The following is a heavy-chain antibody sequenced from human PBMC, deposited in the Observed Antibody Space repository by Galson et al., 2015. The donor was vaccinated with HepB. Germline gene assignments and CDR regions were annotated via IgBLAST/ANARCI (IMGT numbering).Heavy chain of an antibody. CDR3: ARHLGVATTRVPGDY. CDR1: GFTFSNYA. V-gene: IGHV3-23*01. D-gene: IGHD5-12*01. Sequence: SLRLSCAASGFTFSNYAMCWVRQAPGKGLEWVSGISGIGRSTYYADSVKGRPTISRDNSKNTVYLQMNSLRVEDTAVYYCARHLGVATTRVPGDYWGQGTLVTVSS. J-gene: IGHJ4*02. CDR2: ISGIGRST.